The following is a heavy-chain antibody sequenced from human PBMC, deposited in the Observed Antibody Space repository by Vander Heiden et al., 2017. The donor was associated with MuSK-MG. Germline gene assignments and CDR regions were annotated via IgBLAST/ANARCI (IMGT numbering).Heavy chain of an antibody. J-gene: IGHJ4*02. V-gene: IGHV3-9*01. CDR2: INWNSDNR. Sequence: EVQLVASGGGLVQPGRSLRLSCAASGFSFDEYAMHWVRQPPGRGLGLVFSINWNSDNRVSADSVKGPLTISRDYGKKSLYLQMISLKTEDTALCSCVKAGYNRAACYGNFWGQGTLVTVSS. D-gene: IGHD2-2*01. CDR1: GFSFDEYA. CDR3: VKAGYNRAACYGNF.